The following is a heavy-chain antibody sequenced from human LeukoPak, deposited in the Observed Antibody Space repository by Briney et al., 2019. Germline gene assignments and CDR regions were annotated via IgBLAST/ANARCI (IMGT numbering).Heavy chain of an antibody. CDR2: IIPIFGKA. V-gene: IGHV1-69*13. J-gene: IGHJ5*02. CDR3: ASNLRIKDIAVAGYNWFDP. Sequence: SVKVSCKASGGTFSSYAISWVRQAPGQGLEWMGGIIPIFGKANYAQNLQGRVTITADESTSTAYMELSSLRSEDTAVYYCASNLRIKDIAVAGYNWFDPWGQGTLVTVPS. CDR1: GGTFSSYA. D-gene: IGHD6-19*01.